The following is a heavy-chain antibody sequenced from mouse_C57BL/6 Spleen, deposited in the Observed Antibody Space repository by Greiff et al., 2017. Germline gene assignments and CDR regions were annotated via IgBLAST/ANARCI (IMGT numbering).Heavy chain of an antibody. CDR3: TSPPPYAMGY. CDR1: GFNFKDDY. CDR2: IDPENGDT. Sequence: VQLQQPGAELVRPGASVKLSCTASGFNFKDDYMHWVKQRPEQGLEWIGWIDPENGDTEYASKFQGKATITADTSSNTAYLQLSSLTSEDTAVYYCTSPPPYAMGYWGQGTSVTVS. V-gene: IGHV14-4*01. J-gene: IGHJ4*01.